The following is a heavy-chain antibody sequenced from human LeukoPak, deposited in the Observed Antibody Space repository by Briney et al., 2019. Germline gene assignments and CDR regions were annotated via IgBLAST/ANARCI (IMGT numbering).Heavy chain of an antibody. Sequence: GASVKVSCKASGGTFSSYAISWVRQAPGQGLEWMGGIIPIFGTANYAQKFQGRVTITADESTSTAYMELSSLRSEDTAVYYCARESGPYYYDSSGYNWFDPWGQGTLVTVSS. CDR2: IIPIFGTA. CDR1: GGTFSSYA. V-gene: IGHV1-69*13. CDR3: ARESGPYYYDSSGYNWFDP. D-gene: IGHD3-22*01. J-gene: IGHJ5*02.